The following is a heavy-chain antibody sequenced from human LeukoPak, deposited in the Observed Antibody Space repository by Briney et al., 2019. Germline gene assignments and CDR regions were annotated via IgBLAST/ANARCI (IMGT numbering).Heavy chain of an antibody. Sequence: QSGGSLRLSCAASGFTFSSYGMHWVRQAPGKGLEWVAVIWYGGSNKYYADSVKGRFTISRDNSKNTLYLQMNSLRAEDTAVYYCAKAAYDFWSGYQWVSMPDYWGQGTLVTVSS. CDR3: AKAAYDFWSGYQWVSMPDY. CDR2: IWYGGSNK. V-gene: IGHV3-30*02. CDR1: GFTFSSYG. D-gene: IGHD3-3*01. J-gene: IGHJ4*02.